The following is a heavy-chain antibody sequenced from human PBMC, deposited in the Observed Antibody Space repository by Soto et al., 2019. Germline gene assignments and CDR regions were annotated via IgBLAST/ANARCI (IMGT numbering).Heavy chain of an antibody. CDR1: GYTFTRYY. V-gene: IGHV1-46*01. Sequence: ASVKVCCKASGYTFTRYYIHWVRQAPGQGLEWMGVINPSAHSASYAQKFQGRVTMTWDTSTSTVYMDLRSLTSEDTAVYYCSRDLLQTPGNYAMGVWGQGTTVTVSS. J-gene: IGHJ6*02. CDR2: INPSAHSA. CDR3: SRDLLQTPGNYAMGV.